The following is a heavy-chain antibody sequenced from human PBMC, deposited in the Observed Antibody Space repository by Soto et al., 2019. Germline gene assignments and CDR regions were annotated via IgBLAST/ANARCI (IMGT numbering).Heavy chain of an antibody. J-gene: IGHJ5*02. D-gene: IGHD3-3*01. CDR1: GFTFTSYA. V-gene: IGHV3-23*01. Sequence: GGSLRLSCAAAGFTFTSYAMTWVRQSPGKGLEWVSSISGSGGATYYADSVKGRFTISRDDSKSTLYLQMNSLRAEDTALYHCAKAGRPYYDFWSENRFDPWGQGTLVTVSS. CDR2: ISGSGGAT. CDR3: AKAGRPYYDFWSENRFDP.